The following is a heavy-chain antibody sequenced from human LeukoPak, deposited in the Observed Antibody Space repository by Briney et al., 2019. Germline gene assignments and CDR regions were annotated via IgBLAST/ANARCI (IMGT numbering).Heavy chain of an antibody. V-gene: IGHV4-59*12. J-gene: IGHJ5*02. D-gene: IGHD6-6*01. CDR1: GGSLSSYY. CDR2: IYYSGST. Sequence: PSETLSLTCTVSGGSLSSYYWSWIRQPPGKGLEWSGYIYYSGSTNYNPSLKSRVTISVDTSKNQFALKLSSVTAADTAVYYCARDLIKGSSSFGLWGQGTPVTVSS. CDR3: ARDLIKGSSSFGL.